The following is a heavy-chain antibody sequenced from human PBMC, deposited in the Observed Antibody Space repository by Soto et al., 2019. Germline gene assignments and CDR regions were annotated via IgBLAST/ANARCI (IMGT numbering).Heavy chain of an antibody. CDR3: ARQIYDSDTGPNFRYYFDS. CDR2: IDPSDSQT. V-gene: IGHV5-10-1*01. D-gene: IGHD3-22*01. CDR1: GYSFAGYW. Sequence: HGESLKISCKGSGYSFAGYWITWVRQKPGKGLEWMGRIDPSDSQTYYSPSFRGHVTISVTKSITTVFLQWSSLRASDTAMYYCARQIYDSDTGPNFRYYFDSWGQGSTVTVSS. J-gene: IGHJ4*02.